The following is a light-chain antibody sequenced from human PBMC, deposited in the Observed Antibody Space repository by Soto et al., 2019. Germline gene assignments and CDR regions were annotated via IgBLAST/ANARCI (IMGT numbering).Light chain of an antibody. CDR1: QSVSSSY. Sequence: EIVLTQSPDTLSLSPGERATLSCRASQSVSSSYLAWYQQKPGQAPRLLIYGASSRATGIPDRFSGSGSVTDFTLTISRLEPEDFAVYYCQQYGSSPQTFGQGTKVEIK. J-gene: IGKJ1*01. CDR2: GAS. CDR3: QQYGSSPQT. V-gene: IGKV3-20*01.